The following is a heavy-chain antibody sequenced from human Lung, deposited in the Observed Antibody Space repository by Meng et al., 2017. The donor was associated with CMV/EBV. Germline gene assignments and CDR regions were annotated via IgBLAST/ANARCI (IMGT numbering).Heavy chain of an antibody. V-gene: IGHV3-23*01. D-gene: IGHD3-22*01. CDR2: ISGGGDNT. CDR3: AKGENYFDSSGLDY. J-gene: IGHJ4*02. CDR1: GFTFRNCA. Sequence: GGSXRLXXTGSGFTFRNCAMSWVRQAPGKGLEFVSSISGGGDNTYYTDSVKGRFIISRDNSKNTLYLQMDSLRAEDTALYYCAKGENYFDSSGLDYWGQGSQVXVSS.